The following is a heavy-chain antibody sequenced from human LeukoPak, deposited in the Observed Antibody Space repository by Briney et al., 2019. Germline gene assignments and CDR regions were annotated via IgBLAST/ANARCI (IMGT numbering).Heavy chain of an antibody. V-gene: IGHV4-39*07. D-gene: IGHD4-23*01. J-gene: IGHJ3*02. CDR3: ATLTGGDDAFDI. CDR1: GGSISSSSYY. Sequence: SETLSLTCTVSGGSISSSSYYWGWIRQPPGKGLEWIGSIYYSGSTYYNPSLKSRVTVSVLTSKNRFSLKLSSVTAADTAVYYCATLTGGDDAFDIWGQGTMVTVSS. CDR2: IYYSGST.